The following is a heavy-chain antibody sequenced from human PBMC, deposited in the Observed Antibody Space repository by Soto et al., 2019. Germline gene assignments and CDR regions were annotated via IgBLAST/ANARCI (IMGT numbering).Heavy chain of an antibody. CDR3: ARDQLLPWYYYYGMDV. CDR1: GYTFTSYA. J-gene: IGHJ6*02. Sequence: GASVKVSCKASGYTFTSYAMHWVRQAPGQRLEWMGWINAGNGNTKYSQKFQGRVTITRDTSASTAYMELSSLRSEDTAVYYCARDQLLPWYYYYGMDVWGQGTTVTVSS. V-gene: IGHV1-3*01. CDR2: INAGNGNT. D-gene: IGHD2-2*01.